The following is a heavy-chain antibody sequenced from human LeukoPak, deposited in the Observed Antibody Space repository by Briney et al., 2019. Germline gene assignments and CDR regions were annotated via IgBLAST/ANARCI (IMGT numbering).Heavy chain of an antibody. Sequence: SETLSLTCTVSGGSISSYYWSWIRQPAGKRLEWIGRISSSGSTNYNPSLKSRVTMSVDSSKNQFSLILISVTAADTAVYYCARDLDWNYADYWGQGTLVTASS. CDR3: ARDLDWNYADY. D-gene: IGHD1-7*01. CDR2: ISSSGST. CDR1: GGSISSYY. J-gene: IGHJ4*02. V-gene: IGHV4-4*07.